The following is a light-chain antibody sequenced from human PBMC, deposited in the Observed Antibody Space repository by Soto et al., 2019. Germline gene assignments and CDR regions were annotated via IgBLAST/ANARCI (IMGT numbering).Light chain of an antibody. V-gene: IGKV1-5*01. J-gene: IGKJ1*01. CDR3: QQYNSYPWT. CDR2: DAS. Sequence: DIQMTQSPSTLSASVGDRVTITCRASQSIGSRSISSWLSWYQKNPGKAPKLLTYDASSLESGVPSRFSGSGSGTEFTLAISSLQPDDFATYYCQQYNSYPWTLGQGTTVEIK. CDR1: QSIGSRSISSW.